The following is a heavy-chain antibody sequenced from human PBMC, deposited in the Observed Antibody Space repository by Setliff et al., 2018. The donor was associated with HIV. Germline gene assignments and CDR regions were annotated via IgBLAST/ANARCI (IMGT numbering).Heavy chain of an antibody. J-gene: IGHJ5*02. Sequence: NPSETLSLTCTVSGDSIISGDYYWSWIRQSPGKGLEWIGHIHYKGNIDYNASLKSRLAISSDTSKNQFSLNPSSVIAADTAIYFCARFTVVVFGAGEPSWFDPWGQGILVTVSS. CDR3: ARFTVVVFGAGEPSWFDP. CDR1: GDSIISGDYY. D-gene: IGHD2-15*01. CDR2: IHYKGNI. V-gene: IGHV4-30-4*08.